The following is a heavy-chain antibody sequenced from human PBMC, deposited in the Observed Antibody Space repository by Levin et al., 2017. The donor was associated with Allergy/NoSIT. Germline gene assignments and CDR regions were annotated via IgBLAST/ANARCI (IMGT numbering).Heavy chain of an antibody. CDR2: ISLTERT. J-gene: IGHJ5*02. CDR3: GRVQGGCSGTSCYIDP. D-gene: IGHD2-2*01. V-gene: IGHV4-4*02. CDR1: GTSIRGNNW. Sequence: SETLSLTCGVSGTSIRGNNWWHWIRQAPGQGLEWNGEISLTERTNYNPSLESRVTISVDTSKNESSLEMNSVTAADTAVYFCGRVQGGCSGTSCYIDPWGQGTLVTVSS.